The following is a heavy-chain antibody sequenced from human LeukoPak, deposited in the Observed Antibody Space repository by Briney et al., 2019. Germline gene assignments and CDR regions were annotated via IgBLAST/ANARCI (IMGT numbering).Heavy chain of an antibody. Sequence: GGSLRLSCAAFGFTLSSYWMTWVRQAPGKGLEWVAYIKQDGREKYYMDSVKGRFTISRDNAKNSLYLQMNSLRAEDTAVYYCAGLYRRDGYNHFDYWGQGTLVTVSS. V-gene: IGHV3-7*01. CDR3: AGLYRRDGYNHFDY. CDR2: IKQDGREK. J-gene: IGHJ4*02. CDR1: GFTLSSYW. D-gene: IGHD5-24*01.